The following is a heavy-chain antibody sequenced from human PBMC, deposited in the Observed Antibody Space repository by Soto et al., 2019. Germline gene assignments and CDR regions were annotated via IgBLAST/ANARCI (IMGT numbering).Heavy chain of an antibody. CDR3: ARAMAIYDYVWGSYRLGY. V-gene: IGHV1-3*01. D-gene: IGHD3-16*02. CDR1: GYTFTSYA. Sequence: ASVKVFCKASGYTFTSYAMHWVRQAPGQRLEWMGWINAGNGNTKYSQKFQGRVTITRDTSASTAYMELSSLRSEDTAVYYCARAMAIYDYVWGSYRLGYWGQGTLVTVSS. CDR2: INAGNGNT. J-gene: IGHJ4*02.